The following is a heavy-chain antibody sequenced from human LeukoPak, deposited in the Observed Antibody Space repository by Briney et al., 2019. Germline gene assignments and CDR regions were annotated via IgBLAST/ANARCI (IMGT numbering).Heavy chain of an antibody. CDR2: VSFDGSNK. CDR3: AKDRRLYDYGSGSYFDY. V-gene: IGHV3-30*18. CDR1: GFTFSSYG. D-gene: IGHD3-10*01. Sequence: GGSLRLSCAASGFTFSSYGLHWVRQAPGKGLEWVAVVSFDGSNKYYADSVKGRFTISRDNSKNTLYLQMNSLRAEDTAVYYCAKDRRLYDYGSGSYFDYRGQGTLVTVSS. J-gene: IGHJ4*02.